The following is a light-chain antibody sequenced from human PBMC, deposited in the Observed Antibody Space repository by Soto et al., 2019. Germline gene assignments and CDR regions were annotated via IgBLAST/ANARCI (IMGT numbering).Light chain of an antibody. CDR2: GNR. J-gene: IGLJ3*02. CDR1: SSNLGAGYD. CDR3: AAWDDSLSGLWV. V-gene: IGLV1-40*01. Sequence: QSVLTQPPSVSGAPGQRVTISCTGNSSNLGAGYDVHWYQQLPGAAPKLVIFGNRNRPSGVPERFSGSKSGTSASLAISGLQSDDQADYYCAAWDDSLSGLWVFGGGTQLTVL.